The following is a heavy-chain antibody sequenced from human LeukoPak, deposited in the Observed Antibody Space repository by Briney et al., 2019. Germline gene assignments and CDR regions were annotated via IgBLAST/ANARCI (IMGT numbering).Heavy chain of an antibody. CDR1: GYSFTSYW. J-gene: IGHJ3*02. CDR2: IYLGDSDT. V-gene: IGHV5-51*01. D-gene: IGHD2-15*01. Sequence: GESLKISCKGSGYSFTSYWIGWVRQMPGKGLEWMGIIYLGDSDTRYSPSFQGQVTISADKSISTAYLQWSSLKASDTATYYCATGYCSGGSCYDAFDMWGRGTMVTVSS. CDR3: ATGYCSGGSCYDAFDM.